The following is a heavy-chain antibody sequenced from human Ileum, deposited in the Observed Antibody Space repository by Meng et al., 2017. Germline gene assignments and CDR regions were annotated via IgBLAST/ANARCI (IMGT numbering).Heavy chain of an antibody. CDR3: AHIFDS. Sequence: GPRQESGTGLVAPSGTMSLTCAVSGRSSSSSDWWSWVRQPQGKGLEWIAEMNLGGSPNYNPSLKSRVTMSVDKSNDHLSLQLTSVTAADTAVYYCAHIFDSWGQGTLVTVSS. V-gene: IGHV4-4*02. J-gene: IGHJ4*02. CDR2: MNLGGSP. CDR1: GRSSSSSDW.